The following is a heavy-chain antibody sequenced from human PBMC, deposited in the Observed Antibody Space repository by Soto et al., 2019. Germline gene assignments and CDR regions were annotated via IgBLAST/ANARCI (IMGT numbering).Heavy chain of an antibody. D-gene: IGHD6-19*01. V-gene: IGHV1-46*01. J-gene: IGHJ4*02. CDR3: ARESPPVAAYDY. Sequence: ASVKVSCKASGYTFTSYYMHWVRQAPGQGLEWMGIINPSGGSTSYAQKFQGRVTMTRDTSTSTVYMELSSLRSEDTAVYYCARESPPVAAYDYWGQGTLVTGSS. CDR1: GYTFTSYY. CDR2: INPSGGST.